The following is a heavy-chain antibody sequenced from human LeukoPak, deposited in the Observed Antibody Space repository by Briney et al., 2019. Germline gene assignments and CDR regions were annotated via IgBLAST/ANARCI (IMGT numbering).Heavy chain of an antibody. CDR2: RNGGSI. Sequence: PGGSLRLSCEASGFTFDNSGMSWVRQVPGKGLEWVSGRNGGSIGYADSVKGRFTISRDNSKNTLYLQMNSLRAEDTAVYYCAKDLPRHSGSLDYWGQGTLVTVSS. V-gene: IGHV3-20*04. D-gene: IGHD1-26*01. CDR3: AKDLPRHSGSLDY. J-gene: IGHJ4*02. CDR1: GFTFDNSG.